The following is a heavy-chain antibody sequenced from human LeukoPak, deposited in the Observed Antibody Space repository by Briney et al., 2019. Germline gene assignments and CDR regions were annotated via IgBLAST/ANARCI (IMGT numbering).Heavy chain of an antibody. J-gene: IGHJ4*02. CDR1: DGSISSYY. D-gene: IGHD3-10*01. CDR3: ASYGSGSYYVY. Sequence: SETLSLTCTVSDGSISSYYWSWIRQPAGKGLEWIGRIYATGSTNYNPSFKSRVTMSVDTSKNQFSLRLGSVTAADTAIYYCASYGSGSYYVYWGQGTLVTVSS. CDR2: IYATGST. V-gene: IGHV4-4*07.